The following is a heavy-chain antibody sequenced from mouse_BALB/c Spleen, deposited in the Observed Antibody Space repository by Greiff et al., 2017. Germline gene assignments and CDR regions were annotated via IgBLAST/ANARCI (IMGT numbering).Heavy chain of an antibody. CDR3: ARSDGFDY. CDR2: INPSNGGT. J-gene: IGHJ2*01. V-gene: IGHV1-53*01. CDR1: GYTFTSYY. Sequence: QVQLQQPGAELVKPGASVKLSCKASGYTFTSYYMYWVKQRPGQGLEWIGGINPSNGGTNFNEKFKGKATLTADKSSSTAYMQLSSLTSEDSAVYFCARSDGFDYWGQGTTLTVSS.